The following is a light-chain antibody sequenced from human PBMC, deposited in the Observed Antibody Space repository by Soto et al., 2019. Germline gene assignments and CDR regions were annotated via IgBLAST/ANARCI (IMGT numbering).Light chain of an antibody. CDR2: DTS. J-gene: IGLJ1*01. CDR3: LLYYGATYV. V-gene: IGLV7-46*01. CDR1: TGAVTSGHY. Sequence: QAVVTQEPSLTVSPGGTVTLTCGSSTGAVTSGHYPYWFQQKPGQAPRTLIYDTSNKHSWTPARFSGSLLGGKAALTLSGVQPEDEAEYYCLLYYGATYVFGTGTKVTVL.